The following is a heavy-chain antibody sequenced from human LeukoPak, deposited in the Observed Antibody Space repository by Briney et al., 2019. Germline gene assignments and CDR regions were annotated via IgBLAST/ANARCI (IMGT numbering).Heavy chain of an antibody. CDR3: TTGYTSASHDGY. CDR2: LKRRTDGGTS. V-gene: IGHV3-15*07. Sequence: GGSLRLSCAESVFTFSDAWVQWVRQAPGKGLEWVGLLKRRTDGGTSNYAAPVKGRFAISRNDSEDTLFLQMDSLKSEDTGVYYCTTGYTSASHDGYWGQGTLVTVSS. J-gene: IGHJ4*02. D-gene: IGHD2-15*01. CDR1: VFTFSDAW.